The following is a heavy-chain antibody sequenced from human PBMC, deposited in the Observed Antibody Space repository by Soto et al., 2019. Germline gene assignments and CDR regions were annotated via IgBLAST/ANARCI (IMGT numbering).Heavy chain of an antibody. J-gene: IGHJ6*02. CDR1: GFTFSSYS. V-gene: IGHV3-48*02. D-gene: IGHD1-26*01. CDR2: ISSSSSTI. CDR3: ASGSPSRTSYYVYNAMDV. Sequence: PGGSLRLSCAASGFTFSSYSMNWVRQAPGKGLEWVSYISSSSSTIYYADSVKGRFTISRDNAKNSLYLQMNSLRDEDTAVYYCASGSPSRTSYYVYNAMDVWGQGTTVTVSS.